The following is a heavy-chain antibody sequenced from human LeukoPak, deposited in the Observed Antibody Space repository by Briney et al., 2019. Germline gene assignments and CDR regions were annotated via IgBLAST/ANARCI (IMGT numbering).Heavy chain of an antibody. J-gene: IGHJ4*02. V-gene: IGHV1-18*01. Sequence: ASVKVSCKASGYTFPSYGISWVRQAPGQGLEWMGWISAYNGNTNYAQKLQGRVTMTTDTSTSTAYMELRSLRSDDTAVYYCARGCGTSPGLPSSGGSCPSVDYWGQGTLVTVSS. CDR3: ARGCGTSPGLPSSGGSCPSVDY. CDR1: GYTFPSYG. D-gene: IGHD2-15*01. CDR2: ISAYNGNT.